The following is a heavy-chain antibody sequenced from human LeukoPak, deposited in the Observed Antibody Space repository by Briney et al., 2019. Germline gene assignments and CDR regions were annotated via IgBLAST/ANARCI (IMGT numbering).Heavy chain of an antibody. Sequence: GGSLRLSCAASGFTFSSYAMSWVRRAPGKGLEWVSAISGSGGSTYYADSVKGRFTISRDNSKNTLYLQMNSLRAEDTAVYYCAKDRTRGGTMIVVVITTDGFDYWGQGTLVTVSS. J-gene: IGHJ4*02. CDR1: GFTFSSYA. CDR3: AKDRTRGGTMIVVVITTDGFDY. D-gene: IGHD3-22*01. CDR2: ISGSGGST. V-gene: IGHV3-23*01.